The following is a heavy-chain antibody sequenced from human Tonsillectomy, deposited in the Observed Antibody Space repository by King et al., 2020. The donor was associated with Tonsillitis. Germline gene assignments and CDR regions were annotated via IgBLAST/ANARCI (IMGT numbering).Heavy chain of an antibody. Sequence: LQLQESGPGLVKPSGTLSLTCTVSGGSISSNSYYWGWIRQPPGKGLEWIGSIYYSGSTYFNPSLKSRVTISVDTSKNQFSLKLSSVTAADTAVYYCARHWASYDSSDYYGTAYSIYFDYWGQGTLVTVSS. V-gene: IGHV4-39*07. CDR1: GGSISSNSYY. J-gene: IGHJ4*02. CDR3: ARHWASYDSSDYYGTAYSIYFDY. D-gene: IGHD3-22*01. CDR2: IYYSGST.